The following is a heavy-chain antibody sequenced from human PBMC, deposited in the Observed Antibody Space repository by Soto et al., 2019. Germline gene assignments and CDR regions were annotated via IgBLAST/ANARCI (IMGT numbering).Heavy chain of an antibody. V-gene: IGHV3-30*18. Sequence: GGSLILSCAASGFPFSSYGMHWVLQAPGKGLEWVAVISYDGSNKYYADSVKGRFTISRDNSKNTLYLQMNSLRAEDTAVYYCAKELSGNIEVWGQGSLVTVSS. CDR2: ISYDGSNK. CDR3: AKELSGNIEV. D-gene: IGHD1-26*01. CDR1: GFPFSSYG. J-gene: IGHJ4*02.